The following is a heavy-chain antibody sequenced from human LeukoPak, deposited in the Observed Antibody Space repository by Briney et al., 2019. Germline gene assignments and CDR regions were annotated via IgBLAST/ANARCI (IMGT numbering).Heavy chain of an antibody. CDR1: GFSFSYYA. J-gene: IGHJ3*01. CDR3: ARVPRPCGSSTSCQGAFDV. V-gene: IGHV3-64*02. CDR2: ISGNGGSA. D-gene: IGHD2-2*01. Sequence: GGSLRLSCAASGFSFSYYAMNWVRQAPGKGLEHVSTISGNGGSAYYGDPVKGRFTVSRDNSKNTVFLQMGSLRADDMAVYFCARVPRPCGSSTSCQGAFDVWGQGTMVTVSS.